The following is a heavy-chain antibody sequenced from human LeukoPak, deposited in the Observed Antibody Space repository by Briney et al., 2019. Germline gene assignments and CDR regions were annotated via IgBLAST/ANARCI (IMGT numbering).Heavy chain of an antibody. Sequence: ASVKVSCKASGGTFSSYAISWVRQAPGQRLEWMGIINPSGGSTSYAQKFQGRVTMTRDTSTSTVYMELSSLRSEDTAVYYCATYLTGGVWYFDLWGRGTLVTVSS. J-gene: IGHJ2*01. D-gene: IGHD7-27*01. CDR1: GGTFSSYA. CDR2: INPSGGST. CDR3: ATYLTGGVWYFDL. V-gene: IGHV1-46*01.